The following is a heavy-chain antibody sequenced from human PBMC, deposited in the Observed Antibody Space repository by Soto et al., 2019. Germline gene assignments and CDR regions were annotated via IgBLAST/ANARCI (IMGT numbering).Heavy chain of an antibody. CDR2: ISSSGRYI. CDR1: GFTFSRSS. Sequence: EVQLVESGGGLVTHGGSLRLSCAASGFTFSRSSMNWVRQAPGKGLEWVSSISSSGRYIYYADSVKGRFTISRDNAKNSLYLQRNSLRAEDTAVYYCARGTFYYDSHADYGYWGQGTVVTVSS. D-gene: IGHD3-22*01. CDR3: ARGTFYYDSHADYGY. J-gene: IGHJ4*02. V-gene: IGHV3-21*01.